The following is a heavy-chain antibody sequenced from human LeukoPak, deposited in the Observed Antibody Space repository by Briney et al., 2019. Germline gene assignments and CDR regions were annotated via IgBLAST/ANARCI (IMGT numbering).Heavy chain of an antibody. CDR3: ARASIVGAIKAFDI. Sequence: PSQTLSLTCAVSGGSISSGGYSWSWIRQPPGKGLEWIGYIYHSGSTYYNPSLKSRVTISVDRSKNQFSLKLSSVTAADTAVYYCARASIVGAIKAFDIWGQGTMVTVSS. V-gene: IGHV4-30-2*01. J-gene: IGHJ3*02. CDR2: IYHSGST. CDR1: GGSISSGGYS. D-gene: IGHD1-26*01.